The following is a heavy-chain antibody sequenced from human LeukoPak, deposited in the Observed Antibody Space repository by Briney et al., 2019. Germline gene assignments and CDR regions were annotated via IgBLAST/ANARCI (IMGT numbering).Heavy chain of an antibody. J-gene: IGHJ4*02. V-gene: IGHV3-30-3*01. D-gene: IGHD5-12*01. CDR2: ISYDGSNK. Sequence: GRSLRLSCAASGFTFSSYAMHWVRQAPGKGLEWVAVISYDGSNKYYADSVKGRFTISRDNCKNTLYLQMNSLRAEDTAVYYCASSYIVATGAFDYWGQGTLVTVFS. CDR1: GFTFSSYA. CDR3: ASSYIVATGAFDY.